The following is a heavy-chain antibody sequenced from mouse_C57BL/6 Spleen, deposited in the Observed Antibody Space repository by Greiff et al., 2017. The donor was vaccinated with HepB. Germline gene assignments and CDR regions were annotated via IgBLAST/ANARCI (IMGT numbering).Heavy chain of an antibody. V-gene: IGHV1-82*01. CDR1: GYTFSSSW. Sequence: VQLQQSGPELVKPGASVKFSCKASGYTFSSSWMHWVKQRPGQGLEWIGRIHPGDGDTNYNGKFKGKATLTADKTSSTAYMQLSSLTSEDSAVYYCARVSWTGGFACWGQGTLVTVSA. D-gene: IGHD4-1*01. CDR3: ARVSWTGGFAC. CDR2: IHPGDGDT. J-gene: IGHJ3*01.